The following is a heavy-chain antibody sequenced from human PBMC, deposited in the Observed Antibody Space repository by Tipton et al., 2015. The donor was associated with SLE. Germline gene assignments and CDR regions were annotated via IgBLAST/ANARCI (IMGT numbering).Heavy chain of an antibody. CDR2: ISYDGSNK. V-gene: IGHV3-30-3*01. CDR1: GFTFSSYA. Sequence: SLRLSCAASGFTFSSYAMHWVRQAPGKGLEWVAVISYDGSNKYYADSVKGRFTISRDNAKNSLYLQMNSLRAEDTAVYYCARGDSGWYHYWGQGTLVTVSS. CDR3: ARGDSGWYHY. D-gene: IGHD6-19*01. J-gene: IGHJ4*02.